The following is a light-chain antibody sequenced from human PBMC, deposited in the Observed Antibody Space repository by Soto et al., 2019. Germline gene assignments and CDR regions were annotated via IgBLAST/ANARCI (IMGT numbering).Light chain of an antibody. CDR2: DAS. CDR1: QSVRSY. CDR3: QQYNDWPWT. V-gene: IGKV3-11*01. J-gene: IGKJ1*01. Sequence: EIVLTQSPGTLSLSPGERATLSCRASQSVRSYLAWYQQKPGQAPRLLIYDASNRETGIPARFSGGGSGTEFTLTIDNLEPEDFATYYCQQYNDWPWTFGQGTKVDIK.